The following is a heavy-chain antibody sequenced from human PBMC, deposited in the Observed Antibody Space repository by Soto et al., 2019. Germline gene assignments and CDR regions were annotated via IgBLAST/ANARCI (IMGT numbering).Heavy chain of an antibody. V-gene: IGHV2-5*02. D-gene: IGHD6-13*01. CDR1: GFSLSTSRGG. CDR2: IYWDDDK. J-gene: IGHJ4*02. CDR3: VHTSGAGNSACFDY. Sequence: QITLKESGPTLVKPTQTLTLTCTFSGFSLSTSRGGVGWIRQPPGKALEWLALIYWDDDKRYSPSLKSRLTITKHTSKNQVVLTMTNTDPVDTATYYCVHTSGAGNSACFDYWGQGTLVTVSS.